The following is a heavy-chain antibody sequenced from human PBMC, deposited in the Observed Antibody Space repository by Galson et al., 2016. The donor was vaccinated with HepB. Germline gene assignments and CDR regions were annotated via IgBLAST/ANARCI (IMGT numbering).Heavy chain of an antibody. V-gene: IGHV1-2*02. D-gene: IGHD1-26*01. CDR1: GYTFTDYS. J-gene: IGHJ2*01. CDR3: AWGASAYSRSPRYWYFDH. Sequence: SVKVSCKASGYTFTDYSIHWVRQAPGQGLEWMTWINPNNGDTNDAQRFPGRVSVTRDTSISTAYIELKNQSSDDSALYYCAWGASAYSRSPRYWYFDHWGRGTLVTVSS. CDR2: INPNNGDT.